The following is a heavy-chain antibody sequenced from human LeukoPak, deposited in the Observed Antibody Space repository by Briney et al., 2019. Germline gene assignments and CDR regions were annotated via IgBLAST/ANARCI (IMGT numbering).Heavy chain of an antibody. Sequence: ASVKVSCKASGYTFTSYGFSWVRQAPEQGLEWMGWISAYNGYTYNSQKFQGRVTMTTDTSTTTAYMELRSLKSDDTAVYYCARVNMVGPILEDYYFYMDVWGKGTAVTVSS. CDR1: GYTFTSYG. D-gene: IGHD1-26*01. CDR3: ARVNMVGPILEDYYFYMDV. J-gene: IGHJ6*03. CDR2: ISAYNGYT. V-gene: IGHV1-18*01.